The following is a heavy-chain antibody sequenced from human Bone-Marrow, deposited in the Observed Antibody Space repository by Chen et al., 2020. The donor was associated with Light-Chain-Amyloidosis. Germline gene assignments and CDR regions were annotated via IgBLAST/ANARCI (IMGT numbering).Heavy chain of an antibody. D-gene: IGHD4-17*01. CDR3: ARVVPPNYGANFNS. Sequence: QLQLQESGPRLVKSSGTLSLTCTVSGGSIMSSSNFWGWLRQAPGKGLEWIGSIYYSGNTYMNSSLKNRVAMSVDTSNNKFSLRLNSVTAADTAVYFCARVVPPNYGANFNSWGQGTLVIVSS. CDR1: GGSIMSSSNF. J-gene: IGHJ4*02. V-gene: IGHV4-39*07. CDR2: IYYSGNT.